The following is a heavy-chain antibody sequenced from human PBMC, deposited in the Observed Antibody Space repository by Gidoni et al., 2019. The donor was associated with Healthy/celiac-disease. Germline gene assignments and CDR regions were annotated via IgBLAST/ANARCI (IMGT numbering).Heavy chain of an antibody. V-gene: IGHV3-74*01. CDR3: ARDNLLHRFDP. J-gene: IGHJ5*02. Sequence: EVQLVESGGGLVQPGGSLILHCAASGITFSSYWLHWVRQAPGKGLVGVALINSDGSSTSYADSVKGRFTISRDNAKNTLYLQMNSLRAEDTAVYYCARDNLLHRFDPWGQGTLVTVSS. CDR1: GITFSSYW. CDR2: INSDGSST.